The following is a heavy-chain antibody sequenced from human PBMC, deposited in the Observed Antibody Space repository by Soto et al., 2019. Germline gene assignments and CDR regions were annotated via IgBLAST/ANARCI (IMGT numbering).Heavy chain of an antibody. D-gene: IGHD6-13*01. CDR3: ARRSSSWYFDY. J-gene: IGHJ4*02. CDR2: ISGSGGST. Sequence: EVQLLESGGGLVQPGGSLRLSCAASVFTFSSYAMNWVRQAPGKGLEWVSVISGSGGSTYYADSVKGRFTISRDNSKNTLYLQMNSLRAEDTAVYYCARRSSSWYFDYWGQGTLVTVSS. V-gene: IGHV3-23*01. CDR1: VFTFSSYA.